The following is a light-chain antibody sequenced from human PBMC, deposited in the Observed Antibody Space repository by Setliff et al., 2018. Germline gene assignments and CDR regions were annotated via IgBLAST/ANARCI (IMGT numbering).Light chain of an antibody. CDR1: SSDVGAYNY. Sequence: QSVLTQPASMSGSPGQSITISCTGTSSDVGAYNYVSWYQQHPGKAPKLMIYDVSNRPSGVSNRFSGSKSDNTASLTISGLQADDEADYYCCSYAGISTFGVFGTGTKVTVL. CDR2: DVS. J-gene: IGLJ1*01. CDR3: CSYAGISTFGV. V-gene: IGLV2-23*02.